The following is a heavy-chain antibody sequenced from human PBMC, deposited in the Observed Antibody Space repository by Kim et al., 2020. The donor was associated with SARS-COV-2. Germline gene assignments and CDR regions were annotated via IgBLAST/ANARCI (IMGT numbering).Heavy chain of an antibody. CDR3: TRGLFKAARPRRGERNDY. Sequence: GGSLRLSCTASGFTFGDYAMSWVRQAPGKGLEWVGFIRSKAYGGTTEYAASVKGRFTISRDDSKSIAYLQMNSLKTEDTAVYYCTRGLFKAARPRRGERNDYWGQGTLVTVSS. D-gene: IGHD6-6*01. CDR2: IRSKAYGGTT. CDR1: GFTFGDYA. J-gene: IGHJ4*02. V-gene: IGHV3-49*04.